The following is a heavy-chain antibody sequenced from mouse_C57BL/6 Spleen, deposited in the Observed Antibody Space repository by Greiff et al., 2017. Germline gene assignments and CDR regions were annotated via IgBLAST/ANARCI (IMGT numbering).Heavy chain of an antibody. J-gene: IGHJ2*01. D-gene: IGHD1-1*01. V-gene: IGHV1-69*01. CDR2: IDPSDSYT. CDR3: ARRVYGSSYFDY. CDR1: GYTFTSYW. Sequence: VQLQQSGAELVMPGASVKLSCKASGYTFTSYWMHWVKQRPGQGLEWIGEIDPSDSYTNYNQKFKGKSTLTVDKSSSTAYMQLSSLTSEDSAVYYCARRVYGSSYFDYWGQGTTLTVSS.